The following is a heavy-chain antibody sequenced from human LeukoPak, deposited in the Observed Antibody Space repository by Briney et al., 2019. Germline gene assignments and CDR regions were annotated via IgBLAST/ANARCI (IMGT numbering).Heavy chain of an antibody. D-gene: IGHD5-12*01. Sequence: GGSLRLSCAASGFSVGGYWMHWVRQGPGMGLVWVSRINSDGSSIGYADSVKGRFSISRDNAKNTLYLQMNSLRAEDTAVYYCTRGASGYGNFDYWGQGTLVTVSS. CDR3: TRGASGYGNFDY. CDR2: INSDGSSI. V-gene: IGHV3-74*01. J-gene: IGHJ4*02. CDR1: GFSVGGYW.